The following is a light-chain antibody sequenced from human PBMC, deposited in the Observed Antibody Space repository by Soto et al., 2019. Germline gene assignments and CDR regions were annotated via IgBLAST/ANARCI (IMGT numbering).Light chain of an antibody. Sequence: DIQMTHSPSSLSASVGDRVTITFQASQNINNYLNWYQQKPGRAPKLLIYDASNLESGVPSRFSGSGSGTEFTLTISGLQPDDFATYYCQHYDTYRATFGLGTKVDIK. CDR1: QNINNY. J-gene: IGKJ1*01. V-gene: IGKV1-33*01. CDR2: DAS. CDR3: QHYDTYRAT.